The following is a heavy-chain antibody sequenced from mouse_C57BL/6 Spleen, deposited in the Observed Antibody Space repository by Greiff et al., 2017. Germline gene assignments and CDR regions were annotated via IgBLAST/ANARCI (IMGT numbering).Heavy chain of an antibody. CDR3: AREDGYWYFDV. CDR1: GYSITSGYY. D-gene: IGHD2-3*01. V-gene: IGHV3-6*01. J-gene: IGHJ1*03. CDR2: ISYDGSN. Sequence: VQLKESGPGLVKPSQSLSLTCSVTGYSITSGYYWNWIRQFPGNKLEWMGYISYDGSNNYNPSLKNRISITRDTSKNQFFLKLNSVTTEDTATYYCAREDGYWYFDVWGTGTTVTVSS.